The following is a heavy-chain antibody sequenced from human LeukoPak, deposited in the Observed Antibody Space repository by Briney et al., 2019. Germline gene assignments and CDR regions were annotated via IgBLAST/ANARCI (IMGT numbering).Heavy chain of an antibody. J-gene: IGHJ4*02. D-gene: IGHD5-24*01. CDR3: ARVRWLQLGHFDY. CDR1: GGSFSGYY. V-gene: IGHV4-34*01. Sequence: PSETLSLTCAVYGGSFSGYYWSWIRQPPGKGLEWIGEINHSGSTTYDPSLKSRVTISVDTSRNQFSLKLSSVTAADTAVYYCARVRWLQLGHFDYWGQGSLVTVSS. CDR2: INHSGST.